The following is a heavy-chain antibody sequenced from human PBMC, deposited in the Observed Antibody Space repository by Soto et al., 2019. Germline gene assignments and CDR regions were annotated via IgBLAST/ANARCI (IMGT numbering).Heavy chain of an antibody. CDR1: GSIFTGYG. CDR2: IWFDGSNK. J-gene: IGHJ3*02. Sequence: PGGSLRLSCAASGSIFTGYGMHWVRQAPGKGLEWVAVIWFDGSNKYYADSVKGRFTISRDNSKNMLYLQMNSLRAEDTAVYYCAKSPRYCSSTRCYDRHDPFAIRGQGTIVTVSS. CDR3: AKSPRYCSSTRCYDRHDPFAI. V-gene: IGHV3-33*06. D-gene: IGHD2-2*01.